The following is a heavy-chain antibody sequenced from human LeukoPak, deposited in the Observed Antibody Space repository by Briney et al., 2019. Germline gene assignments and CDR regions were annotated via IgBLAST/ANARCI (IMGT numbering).Heavy chain of an antibody. J-gene: IGHJ4*02. D-gene: IGHD6-13*01. CDR3: ARDLGYSSSWFFYFDY. CDR2: IYYSGST. V-gene: IGHV4-39*07. CDR1: GGSISSSSYY. Sequence: PSETLSLTCTVSGGSISSSSYYWGWIRQPPGKGLEWIGSIYYSGSTYYNPSLKSRVTISVDTSKNQFSLKLSSVTAADTAMYYCARDLGYSSSWFFYFDYWGQGTLVTVSS.